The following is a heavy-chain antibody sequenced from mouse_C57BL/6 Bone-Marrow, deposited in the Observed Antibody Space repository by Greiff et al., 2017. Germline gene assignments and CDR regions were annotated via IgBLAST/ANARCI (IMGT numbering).Heavy chain of an antibody. CDR2: IHPSDSDT. J-gene: IGHJ4*01. D-gene: IGHD2-1*01. V-gene: IGHV1-74*01. CDR3: AIVGGYYAYYYAMDY. Sequence: QVQLQQPGAELVKPGASVKVSCKASGYTFTSYWMHWVKQRPGQGLEWIGRIHPSDSDTNYNQKFKGKATLTVDKSSSTAYMQLSSLTSEDSAVDYCAIVGGYYAYYYAMDYWGQGTSVTVSS. CDR1: GYTFTSYW.